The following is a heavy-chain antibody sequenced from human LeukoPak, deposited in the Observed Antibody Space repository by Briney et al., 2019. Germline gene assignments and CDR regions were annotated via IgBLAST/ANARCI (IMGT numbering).Heavy chain of an antibody. CDR3: ARESVYDYADDY. CDR1: GGSISSGSHY. CDR2: IYTSGST. V-gene: IGHV4-61*02. D-gene: IGHD3-16*01. J-gene: IGHJ4*02. Sequence: TLSLTCTVSGGSISSGSHYWSWIRQPAGKGLEWIGRIYTSGSTNYNPSLKSRVTISVDTSKNQFSLKLSSVTAADTAVYYCARESVYDYADDYWGQGTLVTVSS.